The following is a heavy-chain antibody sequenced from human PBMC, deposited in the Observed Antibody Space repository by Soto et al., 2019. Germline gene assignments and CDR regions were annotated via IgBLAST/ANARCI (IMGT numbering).Heavy chain of an antibody. CDR2: IGPYNGNT. CDR3: ARCYCSVGSCYTCWHFDL. V-gene: IGHV1-18*01. CDR1: GYTFNNYG. D-gene: IGHD2-15*01. J-gene: IGHJ2*01. Sequence: QVQLVQSGAEVKKPGASVKVSCKASGYTFNNYGISWVRQAPGQGLEWMGWIGPYNGNTDHAQNFQGRVTMTTDTSTNTAYMELRSRSSDDTALYYCARCYCSVGSCYTCWHFDLWGRGTLVTVSS.